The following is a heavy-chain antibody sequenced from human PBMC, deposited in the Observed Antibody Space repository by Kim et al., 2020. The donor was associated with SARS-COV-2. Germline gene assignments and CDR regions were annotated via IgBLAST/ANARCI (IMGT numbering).Heavy chain of an antibody. V-gene: IGHV4-4*07. Sequence: SETLTLTCTVSGCSISSYYWSWIRQPAGKGLEWVGRINTSRSTNYNPSLKTLVTRSVDTSKNHFSMQLIPVNGADTAESSCSKAYTNYGTDGMDV. D-gene: IGHD1-1*01. CDR3: SKAYTNYGTDGMDV. J-gene: IGHJ6*01. CDR1: GCSISSYY. CDR2: INTSRST.